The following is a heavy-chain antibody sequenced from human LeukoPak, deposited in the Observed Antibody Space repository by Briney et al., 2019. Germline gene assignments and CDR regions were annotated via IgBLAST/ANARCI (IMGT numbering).Heavy chain of an antibody. Sequence: PGGSLRLSCAGSGFIFDSHALTWVRQAPGRGLEWVSGIYDDGSTFYADSVKGRFSIYRDSSRNTLSLQMSSLRAEDTAVYFCASCGDDCDPRETAWVDFLHWGQGTLVTVSS. D-gene: IGHD2-21*02. CDR1: GFIFDSHA. V-gene: IGHV3-66*01. CDR2: IYDDGST. CDR3: ASCGDDCDPRETAWVDFLH. J-gene: IGHJ1*01.